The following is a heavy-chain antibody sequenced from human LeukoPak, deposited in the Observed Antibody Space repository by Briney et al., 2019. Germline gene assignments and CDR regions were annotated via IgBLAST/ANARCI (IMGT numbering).Heavy chain of an antibody. D-gene: IGHD3-9*01. V-gene: IGHV3-23*01. CDR1: GFTFSSYA. CDR3: AKDGGDYDILFDYFDY. Sequence: GGSLRLSCAASGFTFSSYAMSWVRQAPGKGLEWVSAISGSGGSTYYADSVKGRFTISRDNSKNTLYLQMNSLRAEDTAVYYCAKDGGDYDILFDYFDYWGQGTLVTVPS. CDR2: ISGSGGST. J-gene: IGHJ4*02.